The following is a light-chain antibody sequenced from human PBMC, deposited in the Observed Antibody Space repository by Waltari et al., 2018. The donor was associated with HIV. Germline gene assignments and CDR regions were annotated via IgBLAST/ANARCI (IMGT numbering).Light chain of an antibody. CDR2: DVT. V-gene: IGLV2-8*01. CDR1: GNHVGGYNY. J-gene: IGLJ2*01. Sequence: QSALTQPPSASGSPGQSVTISCTGTGNHVGGYNYGSWYQPHPGKAPKLLIYDVTKRPSGVPDRFSGSKSGNTASLTVSGLQGDDEADYYCSSYAGSAVVFGGGTKLTVL. CDR3: SSYAGSAVV.